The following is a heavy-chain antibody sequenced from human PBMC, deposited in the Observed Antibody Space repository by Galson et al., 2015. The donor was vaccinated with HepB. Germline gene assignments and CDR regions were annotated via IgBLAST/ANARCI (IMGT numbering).Heavy chain of an antibody. CDR2: ISYDGSNK. CDR1: GFTFSSYA. J-gene: IGHJ4*02. D-gene: IGHD3-10*01. Sequence: SLRLSCAASGFTFSSYAMHWVRQAPGKGLEWVAVISYDGSNKYYADSVKGRFTISRDNSKNTLYLQMNSLRAEDTAVYYCARDGSYYGSGAPFDYWGQGTLVTVSS. V-gene: IGHV3-30*04. CDR3: ARDGSYYGSGAPFDY.